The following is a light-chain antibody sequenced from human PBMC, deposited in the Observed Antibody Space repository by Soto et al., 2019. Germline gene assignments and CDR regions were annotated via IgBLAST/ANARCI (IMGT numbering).Light chain of an antibody. CDR3: QQRNNWPRNT. V-gene: IGKV3-11*01. CDR1: QIVSRH. J-gene: IGKJ2*01. CDR2: DIS. Sequence: EIVLTQSPATVSLSPGERATLSCRASQIVSRHLAWYQQKPGQAPSLLIYDISNRDAGVPARFSGSGYGTDLTLTISSLEPEDSAVYYCQQRNNWPRNTFGQGTKLEIK.